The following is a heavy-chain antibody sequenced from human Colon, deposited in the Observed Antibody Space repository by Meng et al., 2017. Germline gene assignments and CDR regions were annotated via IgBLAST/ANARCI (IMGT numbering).Heavy chain of an antibody. V-gene: IGHV1-2*06. D-gene: IGHD3-16*01. CDR1: PYTFAGYY. J-gene: IGHJ2*01. Sequence: QGQLVQCGAEVEKPGASGNVPCKASPYTFAGYYMHWVRQAPGQGLEWMGRINPNSGGANYAQKFQGRDTMTRDTSISTAYMELSRLRSDDTAVYYCAREGLVGDLRYFDLWGRGTLVTVSS. CDR2: INPNSGGA. CDR3: AREGLVGDLRYFDL.